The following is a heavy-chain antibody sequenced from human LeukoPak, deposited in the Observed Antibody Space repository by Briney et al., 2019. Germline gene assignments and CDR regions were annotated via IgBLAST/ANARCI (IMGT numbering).Heavy chain of an antibody. CDR3: ASRDPCSGGTCNGLTY. J-gene: IGHJ4*02. D-gene: IGHD2-15*01. Sequence: GGSLRLSCAASGFTVSSNYMSWVRQAPGKGLEWVSVIYSGGSTYYADSVKGRFTISRHNSKNTLYLQMSSLRAEDTAVYYCASRDPCSGGTCNGLTYWGQGTLVTVSS. V-gene: IGHV3-53*04. CDR2: IYSGGST. CDR1: GFTVSSNY.